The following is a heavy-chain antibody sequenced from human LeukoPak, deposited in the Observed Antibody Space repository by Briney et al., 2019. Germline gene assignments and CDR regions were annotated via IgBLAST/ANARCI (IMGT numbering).Heavy chain of an antibody. V-gene: IGHV3-66*01. CDR3: AREVTLGFGALGV. Sequence: GGSLRLSCAASGFAVSSNYMSWVRQAPGKGLEWVSVIYSGGSTYYADSVKGRFTISRDNSKNTLYLQMNSLRAEDTAVYYCAREVTLGFGALGVWGQGTTVTVSS. J-gene: IGHJ6*02. D-gene: IGHD3-10*01. CDR2: IYSGGST. CDR1: GFAVSSNY.